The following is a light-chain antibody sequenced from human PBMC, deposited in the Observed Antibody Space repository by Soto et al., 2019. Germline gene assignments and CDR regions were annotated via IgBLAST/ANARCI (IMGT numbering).Light chain of an antibody. CDR3: VQHSLYPIT. CDR1: QALKNE. V-gene: IGKV1-17*01. CDR2: HAS. J-gene: IGKJ4*01. Sequence: DIQMTQSPSSLSGSVGDRVTITCRASQALKNELGWFQQTPGKAPQRLIYHASTLHSGVPSRFSGVGSGTEFTLTISSLQPEDSGTYFCVQHSLYPITFGGGTKVEIK.